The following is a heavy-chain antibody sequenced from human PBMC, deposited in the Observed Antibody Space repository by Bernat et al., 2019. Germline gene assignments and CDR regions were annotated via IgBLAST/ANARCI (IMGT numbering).Heavy chain of an antibody. CDR1: GFTFSNYA. V-gene: IGHV3-23*01. J-gene: IGHJ4*02. CDR3: AKEVTSGGPGGWDH. CDR2: LTAGGDT. D-gene: IGHD2-15*01. Sequence: EVELLESGGGLVQPGGSLRLSCAAFGFTFSNYAMDWVRQAPGKGLQWVSALTAGGDTYYADSVRGRFTISRDNSKDTPYLQMNSLRAEDTAIYYCAKEVTSGGPGGWDHWGQGTQVTVSS.